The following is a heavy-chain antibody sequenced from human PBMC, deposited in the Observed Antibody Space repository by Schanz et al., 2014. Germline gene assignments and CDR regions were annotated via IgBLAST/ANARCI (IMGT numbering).Heavy chain of an antibody. CDR1: GLTFSDYY. Sequence: QVQLVESGGGLVKPGGSLRLSCAASGLTFSDYYMSWIRQAPGKGLEWVSDISDSGDSTHYADSVKGRFTISRDNSKNSLYLQMNSLRAEDTGVYCWARRREVVAKIFDVWGQGTMVTVSS. J-gene: IGHJ3*01. V-gene: IGHV3-11*04. CDR2: ISDSGDST. D-gene: IGHD3-22*01. CDR3: ARRREVVAKIFDV.